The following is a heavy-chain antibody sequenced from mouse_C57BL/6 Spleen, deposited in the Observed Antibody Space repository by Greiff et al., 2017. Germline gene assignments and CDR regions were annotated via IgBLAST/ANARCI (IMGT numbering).Heavy chain of an antibody. D-gene: IGHD4-1*01. CDR3: ARSLTGYAMDY. CDR2: IDPSDSYT. Sequence: QVQLQQPGAELVLPGASVKLSCKASGYTFTSYWMHWVKQRPGQGLEWIGEIDPSDSYTNYNQKFKGKSTLTVDKSSSTAYMQLSSLTSEDAEFYYCARSLTGYAMDYWGQGTSVTVSS. CDR1: GYTFTSYW. V-gene: IGHV1-69*01. J-gene: IGHJ4*01.